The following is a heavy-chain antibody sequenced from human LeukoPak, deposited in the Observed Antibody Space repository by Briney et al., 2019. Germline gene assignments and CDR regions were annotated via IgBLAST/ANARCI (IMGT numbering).Heavy chain of an antibody. Sequence: SETLSLTCAVYGGSFSDYYWSWIRQPPGKGLEWIGEINHSGSTNYNPSLKSRVTISVDTSKNQFSLKLNSVTAADAAVYYCARGDIVVVPAAKAYYYYTDVWGKGTTVTVSS. CDR1: GGSFSDYY. J-gene: IGHJ6*03. CDR3: ARGDIVVVPAAKAYYYYTDV. D-gene: IGHD2-2*01. CDR2: INHSGST. V-gene: IGHV4-34*01.